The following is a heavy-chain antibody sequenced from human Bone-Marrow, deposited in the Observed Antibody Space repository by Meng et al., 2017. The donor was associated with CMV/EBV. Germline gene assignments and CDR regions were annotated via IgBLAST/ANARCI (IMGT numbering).Heavy chain of an antibody. CDR2: SRSQANNDAK. CDR1: GCLFSGSS. D-gene: IGHD4-23*01. J-gene: IGHJ4*02. CDR3: TRHGDYGGS. Sequence: LSWPASGCLFSGSSLHRPRQAPGKGLELVGRSRSQANNDAKAYSASVQGRFIISRDDSKNTAYLQMNSLKTEDTAVYYCTRHGDYGGSWGQGTLVTVSS. V-gene: IGHV3-73*01.